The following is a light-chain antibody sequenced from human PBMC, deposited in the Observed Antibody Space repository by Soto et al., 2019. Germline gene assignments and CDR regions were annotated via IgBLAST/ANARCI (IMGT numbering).Light chain of an antibody. CDR3: QQYNNWPWT. CDR1: QSITNN. CDR2: GAS. J-gene: IGKJ1*01. Sequence: EVVLKKSPGTLSLSPGERATLSCRASQSITNNYLAWYQQKPGQAPRLLIYGASTRATGIPARFSGSGSGTEFTLTISSLQSEDFAVYYCQQYNNWPWTLGQGTKVDI. V-gene: IGKV3-15*01.